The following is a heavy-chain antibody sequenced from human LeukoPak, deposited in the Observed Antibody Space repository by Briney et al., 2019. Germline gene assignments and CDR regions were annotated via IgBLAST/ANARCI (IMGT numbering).Heavy chain of an antibody. V-gene: IGHV3-30*18. J-gene: IGHJ4*02. CDR1: GFTFSTFN. Sequence: GGSLRLSCAASGFTFSTFNMQWVRQAPGKGLVWGALISADESNKYYAASVKGRFTISRDNSKNTLYLQMNSLRTEDTAVYHCAKDLAGSYYGGGQRYYFDYWGQGTLVTVSS. CDR2: ISADESNK. CDR3: AKDLAGSYYGGGQRYYFDY. D-gene: IGHD3-10*01.